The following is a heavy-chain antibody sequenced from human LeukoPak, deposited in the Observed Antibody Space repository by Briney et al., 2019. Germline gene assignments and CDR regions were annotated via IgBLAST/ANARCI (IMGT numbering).Heavy chain of an antibody. CDR2: INPSGGST. V-gene: IGHV1-46*01. J-gene: IGHJ4*02. CDR1: GYTFTSYY. D-gene: IGHD6-13*01. Sequence: ASVKVSCKASGYTFTSYYMHWVRQAPGQGLEWMGIINPSGGSTSYAQKFQGRVTMTRDTSTSTVYMELSSLRSEDTAVYYCARDRTQLVPTTPPYPCYFDYWGQGTLVTVSS. CDR3: ARDRTQLVPTTPPYPCYFDY.